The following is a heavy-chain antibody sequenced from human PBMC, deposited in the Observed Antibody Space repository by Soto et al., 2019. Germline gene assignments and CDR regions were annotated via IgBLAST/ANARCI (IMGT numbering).Heavy chain of an antibody. Sequence: QVQLVQSGAEVKKPGSSVKVSCKASGGTFSSYAISWVRQAPGQGLEWMGGIIPIVGTANYAQKFQGRVTITADESTSTAYMELSSLRSEDTAVYYCARDHGGENLSNKDIVLVPAAITTGAFDIWGQGTMVTVSS. V-gene: IGHV1-69*12. D-gene: IGHD2-2*01. CDR1: GGTFSSYA. CDR2: IIPIVGTA. CDR3: ARDHGGENLSNKDIVLVPAAITTGAFDI. J-gene: IGHJ3*02.